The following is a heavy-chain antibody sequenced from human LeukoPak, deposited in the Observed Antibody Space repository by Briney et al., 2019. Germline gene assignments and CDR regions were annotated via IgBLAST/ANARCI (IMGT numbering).Heavy chain of an antibody. CDR1: GFTFSNFW. CDR2: IKQDETEK. J-gene: IGHJ6*02. D-gene: IGHD4-17*01. Sequence: PGGSLRLSCTASGFTFSNFWMGWVRQAPGKGLEWVANIKQDETEKFYLGSVKGRFTISRDNAKNSLYLQMNSLRVEDTAVYYCARDRYGDYGMDVWGQGTTVTVSS. V-gene: IGHV3-7*01. CDR3: ARDRYGDYGMDV.